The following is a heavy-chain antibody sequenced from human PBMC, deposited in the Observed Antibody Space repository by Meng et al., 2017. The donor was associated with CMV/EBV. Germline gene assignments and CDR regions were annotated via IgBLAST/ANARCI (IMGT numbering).Heavy chain of an antibody. V-gene: IGHV1-18*01. J-gene: IGHJ4*01. CDR1: GYTFTSYC. D-gene: IGHD2-15*01. CDR2: INPYNGNT. Sequence: ASVKVSCKASGYTFTSYCIIWVRQAPGQGLEWMGWINPYNGNTKYAQKIQGRVTMTTDTSTSTAYMELRNMRSDDTAVYYCARGFFRGGSCSQTEFDYWGQGTLVTVSS. CDR3: ARGFFRGGSCSQTEFDY.